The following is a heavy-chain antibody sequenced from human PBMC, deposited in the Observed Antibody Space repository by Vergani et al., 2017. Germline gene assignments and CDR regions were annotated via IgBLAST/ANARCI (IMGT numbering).Heavy chain of an antibody. D-gene: IGHD2-2*01. CDR3: ARDEAEVVPAAYAGHYYYYMDV. CDR2: ISSNGGST. V-gene: IGHV3-64*01. CDR1: GFTFSSYA. J-gene: IGHJ6*03. Sequence: EMQLLESRGGLVQPGGSLRLSCAASGFTFSSYAMHWVRQAPGKGLEYVSAISSNGGSTYYANSVKGRFTISRDNSKNTLYLQMGSLRAEDMAVYYCARDEAEVVPAAYAGHYYYYMDVWGKGTTVTVSS.